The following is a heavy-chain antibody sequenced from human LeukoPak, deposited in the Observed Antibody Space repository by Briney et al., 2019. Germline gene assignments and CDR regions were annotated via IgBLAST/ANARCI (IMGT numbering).Heavy chain of an antibody. Sequence: PGGSLRLSCAASGITVSSNYMSWVRQPPGKGLEWVSIIYSGGTTYYADSVQGRFTISRDNSKNTVYHQMNSLRVEDTAVYYCARDPRTTGKSNYGMDVWGQGTTVTVSS. D-gene: IGHD4-17*01. CDR2: IYSGGTT. J-gene: IGHJ6*02. V-gene: IGHV3-53*01. CDR3: ARDPRTTGKSNYGMDV. CDR1: GITVSSNY.